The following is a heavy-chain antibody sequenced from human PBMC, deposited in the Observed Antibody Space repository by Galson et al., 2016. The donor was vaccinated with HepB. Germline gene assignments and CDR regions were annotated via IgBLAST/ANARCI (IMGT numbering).Heavy chain of an antibody. Sequence: SETLSLTCAVYGGSVSGYYWSWIRQPPGKGLEWIGEINQDRTTNYNPSLKSRVTISIDTSKNQVTVNLSSVTAADTAVNYWARNVGNTQGYWGQGTLVTVSS. V-gene: IGHV4-34*01. J-gene: IGHJ4*02. CDR2: INQDRTT. CDR3: ARNVGNTQGY. CDR1: GGSVSGYY. D-gene: IGHD1/OR15-1a*01.